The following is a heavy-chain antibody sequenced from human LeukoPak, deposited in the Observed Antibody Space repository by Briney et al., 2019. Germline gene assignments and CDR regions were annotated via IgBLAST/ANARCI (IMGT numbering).Heavy chain of an antibody. CDR1: GFSFSNYG. CDR2: IGGSGGGT. V-gene: IGHV3-23*01. D-gene: IGHD6-19*01. Sequence: GGSLRLSCAASGFSFSNYGMNWVRQAPGKGLEWVSAIGGSGGGTYYADSVKGRFTISRDNSKNTLYLEMNSLRAEDTAVYYCAKRGSGWYEDYYYYMDVWGKGTTVTISS. J-gene: IGHJ6*03. CDR3: AKRGSGWYEDYYYYMDV.